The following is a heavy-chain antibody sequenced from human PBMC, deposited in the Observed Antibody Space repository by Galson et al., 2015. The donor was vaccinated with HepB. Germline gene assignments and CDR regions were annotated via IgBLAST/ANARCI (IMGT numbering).Heavy chain of an antibody. V-gene: IGHV3-23*01. CDR1: GFTFSNYA. CDR2: ISGSGGST. J-gene: IGHJ4*02. D-gene: IGHD4-17*01. Sequence: SLRLSCAASGFTFSNYAMSWVRQAPGKGLEWVSTISGSGGSTYYADSVKGRFTISRDNSKNTLNLQMNTLRAEDTAVYYCAKDIGDYVHRFDYWGQGTLVTVSS. CDR3: AKDIGDYVHRFDY.